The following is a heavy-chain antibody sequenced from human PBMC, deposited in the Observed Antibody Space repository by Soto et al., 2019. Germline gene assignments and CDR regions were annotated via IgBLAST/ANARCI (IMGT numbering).Heavy chain of an antibody. J-gene: IGHJ5*01. CDR1: GGTFSSYA. CDR3: ARDGTFGVVVPAAIGYDGNWFDS. Sequence: GASVKVSCKASGGTFSSYAISWVRQAPGQGLEWMGGIIPIFGTANYAQKFQGRVTITADESTSTAYMELSSLRSEDTAVYYCARDGTFGVVVPAAIGYDGNWFDSWGQGTLVTVS. V-gene: IGHV1-69*13. D-gene: IGHD2-2*02. CDR2: IIPIFGTA.